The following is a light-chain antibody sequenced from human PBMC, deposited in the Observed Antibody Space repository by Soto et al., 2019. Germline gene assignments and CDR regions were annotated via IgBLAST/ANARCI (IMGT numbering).Light chain of an antibody. J-gene: IGLJ3*02. Sequence: QAVLTQPPSVSGAPGQRVTISCTESSSNIGAGYDVHWYQQLPGTAPKLLIYGNSNRPSGVPDRFSGSKSGTSASLAITGLQAEDEADYYCQSYDSSLRGWVFGGGTNLTGL. V-gene: IGLV1-40*01. CDR2: GNS. CDR1: SSNIGAGYD. CDR3: QSYDSSLRGWV.